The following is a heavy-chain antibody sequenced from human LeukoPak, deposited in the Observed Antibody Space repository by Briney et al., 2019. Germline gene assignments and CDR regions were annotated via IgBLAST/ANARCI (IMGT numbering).Heavy chain of an antibody. D-gene: IGHD2-2*01. J-gene: IGHJ4*02. V-gene: IGHV3-23*01. CDR1: RFTFSTYA. CDR3: AKSQRNDQQVVQRIDY. Sequence: GGSLRLSCTASRFTFSTYAMSWVRQAPGKGLEWVSSISGSGDTTYYAGSVKGRFTISRDNSKNALYLQMSSLGAEDTAVYYCAKSQRNDQQVVQRIDYWGQGTLVTVSS. CDR2: ISGSGDTT.